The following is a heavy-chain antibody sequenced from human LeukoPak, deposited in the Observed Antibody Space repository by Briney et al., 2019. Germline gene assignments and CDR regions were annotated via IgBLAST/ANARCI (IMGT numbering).Heavy chain of an antibody. J-gene: IGHJ4*02. CDR3: AGAGGAFWSGPSDY. Sequence: GESLKISCAASGFTFSSYWMSWVRQAPGKGLEWVANIEQDGSEKYYVDSVKGRFTISRDNAKNSLYLQMNSLRAEDTAVYYCAGAGGAFWSGPSDYWGQGTLVTVPS. V-gene: IGHV3-7*01. CDR2: IEQDGSEK. CDR1: GFTFSSYW. D-gene: IGHD3-3*01.